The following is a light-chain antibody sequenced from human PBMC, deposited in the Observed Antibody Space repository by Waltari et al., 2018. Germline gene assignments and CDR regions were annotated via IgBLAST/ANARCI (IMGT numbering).Light chain of an antibody. Sequence: QSALTQPASVSGSPGQSITISCTGTSSDVGSYNLVSWYQQPPGKAPKLMIYEGSKRPPGVSYRFSGSKSGNTASLTIAGLQAEDEADYYCCSYAGSSTLVFGGGTKLTVL. CDR2: EGS. CDR3: CSYAGSSTLV. CDR1: SSDVGSYNL. V-gene: IGLV2-23*01. J-gene: IGLJ2*01.